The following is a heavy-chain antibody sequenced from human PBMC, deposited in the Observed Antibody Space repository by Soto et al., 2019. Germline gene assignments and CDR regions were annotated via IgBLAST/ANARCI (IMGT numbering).Heavy chain of an antibody. CDR3: ARERGNDYGGGFDY. J-gene: IGHJ4*02. Sequence: QVQLVESGGGVVQPGRSLRLSCAASGFTFSSYGMHWVRQAPGKGLEWVAVIWYDGSNKYYADSVKGRFTISRDNSKNTLYLQMNSLSAEDTAVYYCARERGNDYGGGFDYWCQGTLVTVSS. D-gene: IGHD4-17*01. CDR2: IWYDGSNK. CDR1: GFTFSSYG. V-gene: IGHV3-33*01.